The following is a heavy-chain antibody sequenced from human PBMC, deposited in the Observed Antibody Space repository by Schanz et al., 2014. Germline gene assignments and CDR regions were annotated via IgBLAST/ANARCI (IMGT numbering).Heavy chain of an antibody. Sequence: EVHLLESGGGLVQPGGSLRLSCAASGFTFSNHALSWVRQAPGKGLEWVSGIGGSGDSTHYADSVKGRFIISRDNSKNTLYLQVNSLRAEDTAVYYCARDGDCDYWGQGTLVTVSS. CDR1: GFTFSNHA. V-gene: IGHV3-23*01. CDR2: IGGSGDST. CDR3: ARDGDCDY. J-gene: IGHJ4*02.